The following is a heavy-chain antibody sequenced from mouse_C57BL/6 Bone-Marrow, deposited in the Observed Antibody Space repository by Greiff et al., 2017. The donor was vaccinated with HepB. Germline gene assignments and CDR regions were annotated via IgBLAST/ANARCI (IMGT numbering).Heavy chain of an antibody. V-gene: IGHV1-64*01. CDR3: ARIGDLIYYDYAAWFAY. J-gene: IGHJ3*01. D-gene: IGHD2-4*01. Sequence: QVQLQQPGAELVKPGASVKLSCKASGYTFTSYWMHWVNQRPGQGLEWIGMIHPNSGSTNYNEKFKSKATLTVDKSSSTAYMQLSSLTSEDSAVYYCARIGDLIYYDYAAWFAYWGQGTLVTVSA. CDR2: IHPNSGST. CDR1: GYTFTSYW.